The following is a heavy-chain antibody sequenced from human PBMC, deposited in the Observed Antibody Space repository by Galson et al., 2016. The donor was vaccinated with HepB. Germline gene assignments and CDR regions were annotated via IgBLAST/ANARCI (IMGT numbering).Heavy chain of an antibody. CDR1: GFTFSIWT. Sequence: SLRLSCAASGFTFSIWTMGWVRRAPGKGLEWVSTIDGSAYNILYADSVKGRFTISRDNSKSTLHLQMSGLRVEGTAVYCCAKKVVSAPMGDAFDIWGQGARVTGSS. V-gene: IGHV3-23*01. CDR2: IDGSAYNI. D-gene: IGHD2-2*01. CDR3: AKKVVSAPMGDAFDI. J-gene: IGHJ3*02.